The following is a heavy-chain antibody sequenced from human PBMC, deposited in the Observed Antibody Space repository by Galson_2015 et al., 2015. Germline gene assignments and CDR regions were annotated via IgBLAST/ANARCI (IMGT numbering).Heavy chain of an antibody. CDR2: ISAYNDNR. V-gene: IGHV1-18*01. Sequence: SVKVSCKASGYTFTSYDISWVRQAPGQGLEWMGWISAYNDNRHYTQKFQGRVTMTTDTSTSTVYLELRSLRSDDTAVYYCAREMDISNAFDNWGHGTIGAVSS. J-gene: IGHJ3*02. D-gene: IGHD2-2*03. CDR3: AREMDISNAFDN. CDR1: GYTFTSYD.